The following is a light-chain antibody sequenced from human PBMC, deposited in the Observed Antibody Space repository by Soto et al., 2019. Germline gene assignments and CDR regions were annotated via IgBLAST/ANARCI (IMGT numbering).Light chain of an antibody. Sequence: IQMTQSPSTLSASVGDRVTITCRASQSISPWLAWYQQIPGEAPKLLIYKASSLESWVPSRFSGSGSGTEFTLTISSLQTDDVATYYCQQYATYWTLGQGTKV. V-gene: IGKV1-5*03. CDR3: QQYATYWT. CDR1: QSISPW. CDR2: KAS. J-gene: IGKJ1*01.